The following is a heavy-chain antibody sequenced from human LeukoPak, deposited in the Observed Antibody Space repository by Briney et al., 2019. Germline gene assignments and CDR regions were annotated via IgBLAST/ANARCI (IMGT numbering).Heavy chain of an antibody. J-gene: IGHJ4*02. CDR3: ARDYCSSTSCLYYFDY. V-gene: IGHV1-2*02. CDR2: INPNSGGT. CDR1: GYTFTGYY. D-gene: IGHD2-2*01. Sequence: GASVKVSCKASGYTFTGYYMHWVRQAPGQGLEWMGWINPNSGGTNYAQKFQGRVTMTRDASISTAYMELSRLRSDDTAVYYCARDYCSSTSCLYYFDYWGQGTLVTVSS.